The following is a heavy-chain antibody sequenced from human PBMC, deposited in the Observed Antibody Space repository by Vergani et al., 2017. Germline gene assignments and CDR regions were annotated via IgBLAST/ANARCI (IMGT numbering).Heavy chain of an antibody. Sequence: QVQLQESGPGLVKPSQTLSLPCTVSGASINNDFYYWHWIRQPAGKGLEWIGRIYVSGVTDFNSSLQSRVSMSVDTSTNQFSLTLTSVTAADTAVYYCARDNKQLRPRAFDLWRQGTMVTVSS. J-gene: IGHJ3*01. CDR2: IYVSGVT. D-gene: IGHD4-23*01. CDR1: GASINNDFYY. CDR3: ARDNKQLRPRAFDL. V-gene: IGHV4-61*02.